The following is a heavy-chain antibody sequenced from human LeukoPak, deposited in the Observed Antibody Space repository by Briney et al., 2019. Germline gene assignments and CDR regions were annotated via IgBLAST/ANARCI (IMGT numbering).Heavy chain of an antibody. V-gene: IGHV5-51*01. CDR2: IYPGDSHT. CDR1: SYNLANYW. J-gene: IGHJ5*02. Sequence: GESLKISCKASSYNLANYWIGWVRQMPGKGLEWMGIIYPGDSHTIYSPSFQGQVTISVDRSTTTAFLQWVALKASDTAVYYCARRIHTSVWFDPWGQGTLVTVSS. D-gene: IGHD5-18*01. CDR3: ARRIHTSVWFDP.